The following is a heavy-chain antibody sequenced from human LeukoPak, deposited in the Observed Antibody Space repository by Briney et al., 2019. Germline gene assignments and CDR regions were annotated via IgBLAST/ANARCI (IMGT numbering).Heavy chain of an antibody. Sequence: SETLSLTCAVYGGSFSGCYWSWIRQPPGKGLEWIGEINHSGSTNYNPSLKSRVTISVDTSKNQFSLKLSSVTAADTAVYYCARVRRYSGSYFAFDIWGQGTMVTVSS. V-gene: IGHV4-34*01. CDR1: GGSFSGCY. CDR2: INHSGST. CDR3: ARVRRYSGSYFAFDI. D-gene: IGHD1-26*01. J-gene: IGHJ3*02.